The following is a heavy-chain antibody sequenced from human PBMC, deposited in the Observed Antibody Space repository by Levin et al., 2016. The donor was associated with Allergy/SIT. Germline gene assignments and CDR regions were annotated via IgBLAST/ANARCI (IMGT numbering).Heavy chain of an antibody. CDR2: IFSSGNDA. CDR3: ARERGGYYGLDV. Sequence: GESLKISCKVSGFALGDYWMHWVRQAPGKGLVWVSRIFSSGNDATYADSVMGRFTVSRDNAKNTVYLEMNNLRVEDTAVYYCARERGGYYGLDVWGQGTTVTVSS. J-gene: IGHJ6*02. CDR1: GFALGDYW. V-gene: IGHV3-74*01.